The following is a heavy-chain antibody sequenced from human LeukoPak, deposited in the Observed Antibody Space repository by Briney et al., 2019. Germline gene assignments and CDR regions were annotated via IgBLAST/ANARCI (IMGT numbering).Heavy chain of an antibody. J-gene: IGHJ2*01. CDR3: ARGIFLAPGTWYFDL. V-gene: IGHV3-21*01. CDR2: ITGSSTTI. CDR1: GFTFSNYF. Sequence: GGSLRLSCAASGFTFSNYFMNWLRQAPGRGLEWGSSITGSSTTIYYMDSVRGGFTISRDNAKNSLFLQMNSLRVEDTAVYYSARGIFLAPGTWYFDLWGLGTLVSVSS.